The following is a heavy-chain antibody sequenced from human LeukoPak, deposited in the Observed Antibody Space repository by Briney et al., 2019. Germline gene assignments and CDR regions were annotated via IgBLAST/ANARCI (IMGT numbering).Heavy chain of an antibody. CDR2: INPNSGGT. Sequence: ASVKVSCKTSGSTFTGYYMHWVRQAPGQGLEWMGWINPNSGGTNYAQKFQGRVTMTRDTSISTAYMELSGLRSDDTAVYYCARANMVRGVGLFFDRNWFDPWGQGTLVTVSS. J-gene: IGHJ5*02. CDR1: GSTFTGYY. V-gene: IGHV1-2*02. D-gene: IGHD3-10*01. CDR3: ARANMVRGVGLFFDRNWFDP.